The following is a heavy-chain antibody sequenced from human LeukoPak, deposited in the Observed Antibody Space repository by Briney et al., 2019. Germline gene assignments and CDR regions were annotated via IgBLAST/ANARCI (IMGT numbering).Heavy chain of an antibody. CDR1: GFTLSNYA. D-gene: IGHD3-16*01. CDR3: AKDRGDTYGHELFDY. CDR2: ISSGGTT. V-gene: IGHV3-23*01. Sequence: PGGSLRLSCAGSGFTLSNYAMSWVRQAPGKGLEWVSLISSGGTTYYADSVKGRFTISRDNSKNTLYLQMNSLGVEDTAVYYCAKDRGDTYGHELFDYRDQGTLVTVSS. J-gene: IGHJ4*02.